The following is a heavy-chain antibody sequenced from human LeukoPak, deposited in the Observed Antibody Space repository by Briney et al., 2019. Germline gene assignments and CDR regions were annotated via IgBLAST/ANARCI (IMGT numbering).Heavy chain of an antibody. J-gene: IGHJ6*02. CDR1: GGSVSSNG. CDR2: SHAVSGRT. D-gene: IGHD3-3*02. CDR3: ARSISKDRDLSFYGMDV. V-gene: IGHV1-69*01. Sequence: ASVKVSCKTSGGSVSSNGSDWVRRGPGQGLEWVGGSHAVSGRTYCGQRFQGSVTPTPDAPTSTSSMRLSSLKSADTALYYCARSISKDRDLSFYGMDVWGQGPTVTVS.